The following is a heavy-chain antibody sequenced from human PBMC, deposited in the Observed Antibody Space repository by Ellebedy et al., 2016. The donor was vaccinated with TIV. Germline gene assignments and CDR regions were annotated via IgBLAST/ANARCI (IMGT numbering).Heavy chain of an antibody. CDR1: GFSFSTDT. CDR3: ATRCGTRSGWNC. D-gene: IGHD6-19*01. V-gene: IGHV3-48*02. J-gene: IGHJ4*02. Sequence: GGSLRLXXAASGFSFSTDTMNWVRQAPGKRLEWVSYISSSSATTHYADSVKGRFTISRDNARNSLYLQMNGLRDDDTAVYYCATRCGTRSGWNCWGQGTLVTVSS. CDR2: ISSSSATT.